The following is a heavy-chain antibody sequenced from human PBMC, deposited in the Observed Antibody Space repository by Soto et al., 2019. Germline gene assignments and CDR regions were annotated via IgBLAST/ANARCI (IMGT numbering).Heavy chain of an antibody. D-gene: IGHD3-9*01. CDR3: AHGDTLTNQGCES. CDR1: GFSVRRSGEA. Sequence: QITLKESGPTLVKPTQTLTLTCTFSGFSVRRSGEAVGWIRQPPGKALEWLALIYWDDDKRYSPSLRSRLTIARGTSDHQVVLTMTNMDPVDTATYYGAHGDTLTNQGCESWGQGTMVTVSS. V-gene: IGHV2-5*02. J-gene: IGHJ5*02. CDR2: IYWDDDK.